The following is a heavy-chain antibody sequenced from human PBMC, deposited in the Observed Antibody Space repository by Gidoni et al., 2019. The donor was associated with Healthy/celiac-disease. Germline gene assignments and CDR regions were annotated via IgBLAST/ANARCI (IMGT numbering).Heavy chain of an antibody. CDR1: GGSISSYY. Sequence: QVQLQASGPGLGKTSETLSLTCTVSGGSISSYYWSWIRQPPGKGLEWIGYIYYSGSTNYNPSLKSRVTISVDTSKNQFSLKLSSVTAADTSVYYCARGRYFDYWGQGTLVTVSS. CDR2: IYYSGST. J-gene: IGHJ4*02. D-gene: IGHD3-16*02. V-gene: IGHV4-59*01. CDR3: ARGRYFDY.